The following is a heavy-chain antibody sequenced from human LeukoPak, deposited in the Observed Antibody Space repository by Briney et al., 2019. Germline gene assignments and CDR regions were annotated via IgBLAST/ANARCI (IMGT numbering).Heavy chain of an antibody. CDR2: IYHSGNS. CDR1: GGSISSGGYS. V-gene: IGHV4-30-2*01. Sequence: SETLSLTCAVSGGSISSGGYSWSWIRQPPGKGLEWIGYIYHSGNSNYNPSLKSRVTISVDRSKNQVSLRLRSVTAADTAVYYCARDSRGGLGVNYYYGMDVWGQGTRVTVSS. D-gene: IGHD3-3*01. CDR3: ARDSRGGLGVNYYYGMDV. J-gene: IGHJ6*02.